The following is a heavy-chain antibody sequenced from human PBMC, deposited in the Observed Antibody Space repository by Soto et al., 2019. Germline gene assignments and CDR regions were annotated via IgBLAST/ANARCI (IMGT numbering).Heavy chain of an antibody. CDR3: AREGGGFVDY. CDR2: IWYDGSNK. V-gene: IGHV3-33*01. Sequence: PGGPLRLSCAAAGFNFSSYGMHWVRQAPGKGLEWVAVIWYDGSNKYYADSVKGRFTISRDNSKNTLYLQMNSLRAEDTAVYYCAREGGGFVDYWGQGTLVTVSS. J-gene: IGHJ4*02. D-gene: IGHD2-15*01. CDR1: GFNFSSYG.